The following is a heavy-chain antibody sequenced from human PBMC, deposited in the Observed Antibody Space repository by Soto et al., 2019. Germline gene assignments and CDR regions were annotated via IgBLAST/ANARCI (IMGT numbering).Heavy chain of an antibody. D-gene: IGHD3-10*01. V-gene: IGHV1-69*01. CDR2: IIPIFGTA. J-gene: IGHJ5*02. CDR3: ARESSYYYGSGSYYNVISDWFDP. CDR1: GGTFSSYA. Sequence: QVQLVQSGAEVKKPGSSVKVSCKASGGTFSSYAISWVRQAPGQGLEWMGGIIPIFGTANYAQKFQGRVTITADESTSTAYMELSSLRSEDTAVYYCARESSYYYGSGSYYNVISDWFDPLGQGTLVTVSS.